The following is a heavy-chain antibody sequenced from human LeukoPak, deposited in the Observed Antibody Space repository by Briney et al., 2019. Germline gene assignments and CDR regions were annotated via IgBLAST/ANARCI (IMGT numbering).Heavy chain of an antibody. CDR3: AREDLGYSSSWYVGGYFDY. CDR1: GGSISSSSYY. D-gene: IGHD6-13*01. V-gene: IGHV4-39*07. CDR2: IYYSGST. Sequence: PSETLSLTCTVSGGSISSSSYYWGWIRQPPGKGLEWIGSIYYSGSTYYNPSLKSRVTISVDTSKNQFSLKLSSVTAADTAVYYCAREDLGYSSSWYVGGYFDYWGQGTLVTVSS. J-gene: IGHJ4*02.